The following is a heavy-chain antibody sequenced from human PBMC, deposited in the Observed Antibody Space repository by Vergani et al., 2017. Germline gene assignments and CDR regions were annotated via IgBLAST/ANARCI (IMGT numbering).Heavy chain of an antibody. Sequence: EVQLVESGGGLVKPGRSLRLSCTASGFTFGDYAMHWVRQAPGKGLEWVSGISWNSGSIGYADSVKGRFTISRDNAKNSLYLQMNSLRAEDTALYYCAKDLGARWAAAGMFDPWGQGTLVTVSS. V-gene: IGHV3-9*01. CDR2: ISWNSGSI. D-gene: IGHD6-13*01. J-gene: IGHJ5*02. CDR1: GFTFGDYA. CDR3: AKDLGARWAAAGMFDP.